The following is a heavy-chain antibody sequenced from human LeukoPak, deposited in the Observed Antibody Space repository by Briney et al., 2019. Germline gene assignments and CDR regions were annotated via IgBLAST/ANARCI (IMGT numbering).Heavy chain of an antibody. Sequence: SETLSLTYTVSCGPISSGGYYWSWIRQHPGKGLEWIGYIYYSGSTYYNPSLKSRVTISVDTSKNQFSLKLSSVTAADTAVYYCARVPRSYDRSCPLDYWGQGTLVTVSS. J-gene: IGHJ4*02. CDR1: CGPISSGGYY. D-gene: IGHD3-9*01. V-gene: IGHV4-31*03. CDR3: ARVPRSYDRSCPLDY. CDR2: IYYSGST.